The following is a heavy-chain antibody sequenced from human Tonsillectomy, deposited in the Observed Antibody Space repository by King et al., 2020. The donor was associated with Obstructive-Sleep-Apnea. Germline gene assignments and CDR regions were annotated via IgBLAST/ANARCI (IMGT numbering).Heavy chain of an antibody. Sequence: VQLVESGGGLVQPGGSLRLSCAASGFTFSRYAMSWVRQAPGKGLEWVSGIGGSGVSTYYADSVKGRFTISRDNSKNTLYLQMNSLRAEDTAVYYCAKARGDYGGFDFWGQGTLVTVSS. CDR3: AKARGDYGGFDF. J-gene: IGHJ4*02. D-gene: IGHD4-23*01. V-gene: IGHV3-23*04. CDR1: GFTFSRYA. CDR2: IGGSGVST.